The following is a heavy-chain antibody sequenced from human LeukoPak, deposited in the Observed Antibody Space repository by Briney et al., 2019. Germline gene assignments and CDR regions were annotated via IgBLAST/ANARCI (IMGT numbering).Heavy chain of an antibody. CDR3: ARELIWEYYDILTGYSAFDY. CDR1: GFTFSSYS. V-gene: IGHV3-21*01. CDR2: ISSSSSYI. Sequence: GGSLRLSCAASGFTFSSYSMNWVRQAPGKGLEWVSSISSSSSYIYYADSVKGRFTISRDNAKNSLYLQMNSLRAEDTAVYYCARELIWEYYDILTGYSAFDYWGQGTLVTVSS. D-gene: IGHD3-9*01. J-gene: IGHJ4*02.